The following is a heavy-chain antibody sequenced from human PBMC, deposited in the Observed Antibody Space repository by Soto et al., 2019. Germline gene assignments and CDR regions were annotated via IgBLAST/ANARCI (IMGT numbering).Heavy chain of an antibody. Sequence: QVQLQESGPGLVKPSETLSLTCTVSGGSISSYYWSWIRQPPGKGLEWIGYLYYSGSTNYNPYLKSRVPISVDTSKNQFSLKLSSVTAADTAVYYCASLGYSSSWIFDYWGQGTLVTVSS. CDR3: ASLGYSSSWIFDY. V-gene: IGHV4-59*01. D-gene: IGHD6-13*01. J-gene: IGHJ4*02. CDR1: GGSISSYY. CDR2: LYYSGST.